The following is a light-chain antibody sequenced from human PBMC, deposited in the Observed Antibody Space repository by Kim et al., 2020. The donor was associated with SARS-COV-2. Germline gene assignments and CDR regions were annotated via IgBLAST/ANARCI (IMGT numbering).Light chain of an antibody. CDR1: QDISSA. CDR2: DAS. J-gene: IGKJ1*01. V-gene: IGKV1-13*02. CDR3: QQFSTYPWT. Sequence: ASVGDRVAITCRASQDISSAVAWFQQKPGKAPNLLISDASNLQGGVPSRFGGSGSGTHFTLTISGLQPEDFATYYCQQFSTYPWTFGQGTKVEIK.